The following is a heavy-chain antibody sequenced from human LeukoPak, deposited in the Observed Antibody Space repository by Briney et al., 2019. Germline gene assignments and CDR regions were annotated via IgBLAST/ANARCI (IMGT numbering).Heavy chain of an antibody. CDR3: AVSRIVGAVDVFDM. CDR2: IYSGGNT. D-gene: IGHD1-26*01. J-gene: IGHJ3*02. Sequence: GGSLRLSCAASGFTVSINYMSWVRQAPREGLEWVSVIYSGGNTYYADSVKGRFTISRDNSKNTVSLQMNSLRDEDTAVYFCAVSRIVGAVDVFDMWGQGTMVTVSS. CDR1: GFTVSINY. V-gene: IGHV3-66*01.